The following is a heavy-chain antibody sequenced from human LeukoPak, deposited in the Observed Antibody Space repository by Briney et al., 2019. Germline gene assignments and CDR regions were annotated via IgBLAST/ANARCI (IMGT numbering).Heavy chain of an antibody. D-gene: IGHD1-26*01. V-gene: IGHV3-23*01. Sequence: GGSLRLSCAASGFTFSSYGMSWVRQAPGKGLEWVSAISGSGGSTYYADSVKGRFTISRDNSKNTLYLQMNSLRAEDTAVYYCAKGGYSGSQNFDYWGQGTLVTVSS. CDR2: ISGSGGST. CDR1: GFTFSSYG. CDR3: AKGGYSGSQNFDY. J-gene: IGHJ4*02.